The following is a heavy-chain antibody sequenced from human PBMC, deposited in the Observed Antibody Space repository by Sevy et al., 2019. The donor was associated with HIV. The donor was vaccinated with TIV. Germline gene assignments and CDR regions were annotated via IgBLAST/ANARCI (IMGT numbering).Heavy chain of an antibody. Sequence: GGSLRLSCSASGFSLSDHWMNWVHQAPGMGLEWVAIIKEDGSETFYVDSVNGRFSISRDNAKNSVYLQMNSLRVEDTAVYYCARGAGWVIDYWGQGTLVTVSS. CDR2: IKEDGSET. D-gene: IGHD6-19*01. CDR1: GFSLSDHW. CDR3: ARGAGWVIDY. V-gene: IGHV3-7*01. J-gene: IGHJ4*02.